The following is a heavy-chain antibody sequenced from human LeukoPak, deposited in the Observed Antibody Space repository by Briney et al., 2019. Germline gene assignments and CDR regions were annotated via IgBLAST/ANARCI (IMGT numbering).Heavy chain of an antibody. CDR1: RFTFSSYT. CDR2: ISNDEKHK. J-gene: IGHJ4*02. Sequence: PGGSLRLSCAASRFTFSSYTMHWVRQAPGKGLEWVALISNDEKHKYYADSVKGRFTISRDNSKNTLYLQMISLRAEDTAVYYCARDAQGGDGDFDFWGQGTLVTLSS. D-gene: IGHD3-10*01. V-gene: IGHV3-30*04. CDR3: ARDAQGGDGDFDF.